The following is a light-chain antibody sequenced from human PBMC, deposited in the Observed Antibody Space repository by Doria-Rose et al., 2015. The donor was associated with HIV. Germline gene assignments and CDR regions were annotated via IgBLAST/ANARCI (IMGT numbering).Light chain of an antibody. CDR1: SNDIGSSNR. CDR3: TSHTGSITWV. V-gene: IGLV2-18*02. Sequence: QSALIQPPSVSGSPGQSVTISCTGSSNDIGSSNRVSWFQQPPGTAPKLLIYEVSNRPSGISNRFSGSKSGSTASLTISGLQAEDEADYYCTSHTGSITWVFGGGTKLTV. CDR2: EVS. J-gene: IGLJ3*02.